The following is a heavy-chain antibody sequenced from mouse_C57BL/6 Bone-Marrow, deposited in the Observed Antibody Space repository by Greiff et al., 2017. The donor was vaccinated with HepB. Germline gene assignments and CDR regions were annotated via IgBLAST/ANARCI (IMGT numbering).Heavy chain of an antibody. Sequence: QVQLQQSGAELVKPGASVKLSCKASGYTFTSYWMHWVKQRPGQGLEWIGMIHPNSGSTNYNEKFKSKATLTVDKSSSTAYMQLSSLTSEDSAVYYCARRGGDVYYFDYWGQGTTLTVSS. CDR1: GYTFTSYW. CDR3: ARRGGDVYYFDY. V-gene: IGHV1-64*01. J-gene: IGHJ2*01. CDR2: IHPNSGST. D-gene: IGHD3-3*01.